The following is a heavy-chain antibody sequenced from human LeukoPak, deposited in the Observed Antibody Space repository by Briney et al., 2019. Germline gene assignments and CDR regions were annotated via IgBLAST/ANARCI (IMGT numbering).Heavy chain of an antibody. D-gene: IGHD3-22*01. CDR3: TRGSIAYYYMDV. J-gene: IGHJ6*03. CDR1: GDSITGYY. V-gene: IGHV4-34*01. Sequence: SETLSLTCSVSGDSITGYYWGWIRQPPGKGLEWVGEINHSGSTNYNPSLKSRVTISVDTSKNQFSLKLSSVTAADTAVYYCTRGSIAYYYMDVWGKGTTVTISS. CDR2: INHSGST.